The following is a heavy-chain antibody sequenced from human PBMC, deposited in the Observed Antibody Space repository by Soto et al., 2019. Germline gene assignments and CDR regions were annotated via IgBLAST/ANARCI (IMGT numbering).Heavy chain of an antibody. CDR3: ASTLGARYDY. CDR2: INPSVGST. D-gene: IGHD1-26*01. CDR1: GYTFTSQN. Sequence: ASVKVSCKASGYTFTSQNMHWVRQAPGQGLEWMGVINPSVGSTTYAQKFQGRVTMTRDTSTSTVYMEVSSLRSEDTAVYYCASTLGARYDYWGQGTLVTVSS. J-gene: IGHJ4*02. V-gene: IGHV1-46*03.